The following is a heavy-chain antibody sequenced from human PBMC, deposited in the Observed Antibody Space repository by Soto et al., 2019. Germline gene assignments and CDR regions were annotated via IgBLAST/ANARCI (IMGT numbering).Heavy chain of an antibody. CDR2: IYPTNSDT. CDR3: VRPERIGWDGH. D-gene: IGHD1-26*01. J-gene: IGHJ4*02. CDR1: GYSFTSYR. V-gene: IGHV5-51*01. Sequence: GAYLKVTCKTSGYSFTSYRIDWVRQMPLKGLEWVGLIYPTNSDTRYSPSFQGQVTVSAVESIDTAYLQWIRLKAQDTAMYYGVRPERIGWDGHWGEGTRVTVSS.